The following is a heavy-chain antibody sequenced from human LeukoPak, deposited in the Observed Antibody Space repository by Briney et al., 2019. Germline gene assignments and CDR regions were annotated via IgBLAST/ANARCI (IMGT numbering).Heavy chain of an antibody. D-gene: IGHD3-10*01. J-gene: IGHJ4*02. CDR3: ARLAYGSRSYVDY. CDR1: GYMFTTYW. Sequence: GASLQISSKASGYMFTTYWIGWGRQLPGKGLEWMGIIFPGDSDPRYSPSFQGQVTISADKSITTAFLQWSSLKASDTAMYYCARLAYGSRSYVDYWGQGTLVTVSS. CDR2: IFPGDSDP. V-gene: IGHV5-51*01.